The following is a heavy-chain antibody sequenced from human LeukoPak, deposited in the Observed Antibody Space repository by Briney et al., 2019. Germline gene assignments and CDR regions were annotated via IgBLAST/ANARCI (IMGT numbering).Heavy chain of an antibody. CDR3: ARDGPVSYFNV. CDR1: GDSVSSNSAV. Sequence: SQTLSLTCDLSGDSVSSNSAVWNWIRQSPSRGLEWLGRTYYRSNWNTHYAESVKSRLTINPDTSRNQFSLQLNSVTPEDTAVYYCARDGPVSYFNVWGQGTLVTVSS. V-gene: IGHV6-1*01. J-gene: IGHJ4*02. CDR2: TYYRSNWNT. D-gene: IGHD1-26*01.